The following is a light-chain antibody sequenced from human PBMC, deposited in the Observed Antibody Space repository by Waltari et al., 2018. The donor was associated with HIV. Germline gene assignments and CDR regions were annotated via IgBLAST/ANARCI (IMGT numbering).Light chain of an antibody. CDR2: LHSDGSH. J-gene: IGLJ2*01. CDR1: SGHSSYD. CDR3: QTWGSGIVI. Sequence: QVVLTQAPSASASLGTSVNFTCTLSSGHSSYDIAWHQQPPGKGPRYLMKLHSDGSHNRGDGIPDRFSGSSSGAERHLIISSLQSDDEADYYCQTWGSGIVIFGGGTKLTVL. V-gene: IGLV4-69*01.